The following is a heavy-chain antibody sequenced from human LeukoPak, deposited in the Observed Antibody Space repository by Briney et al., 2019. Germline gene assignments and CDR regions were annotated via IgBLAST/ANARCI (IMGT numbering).Heavy chain of an antibody. J-gene: IGHJ4*02. D-gene: IGHD6-19*01. CDR1: GFTFTSYA. CDR3: AREGSGSAWSSFDY. V-gene: IGHV3-30-3*01. CDR2: ISYDGSNK. Sequence: GGSLRLSCAASGFTFTSYAMHWVRQAPGKGLEWVAVISYDGSNKYYADSMKGRFTISRDNSKSTLYLQMNSLRDEDTAVYYCAREGSGSAWSSFDYWGQGTLVTVSS.